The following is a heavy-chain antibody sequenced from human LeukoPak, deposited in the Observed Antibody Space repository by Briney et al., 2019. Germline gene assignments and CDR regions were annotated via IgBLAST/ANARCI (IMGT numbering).Heavy chain of an antibody. D-gene: IGHD2-15*01. V-gene: IGHV3-30*02. CDR3: AKDFGRAATLGSWFDP. CDR1: GFTFSSYG. Sequence: GGSLRLSCAASGFTFSSYGMHWVRQAPGKGLEWVAFIRYDGSNKYYADSVKGRFTISRDNSKNTLYLQMNSLRAEDTAVYYCAKDFGRAATLGSWFDPWGRGTLVTVSS. CDR2: IRYDGSNK. J-gene: IGHJ5*02.